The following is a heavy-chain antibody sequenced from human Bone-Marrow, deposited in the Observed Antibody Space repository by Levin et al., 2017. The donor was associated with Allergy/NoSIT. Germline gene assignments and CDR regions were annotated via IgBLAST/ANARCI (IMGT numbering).Heavy chain of an antibody. Sequence: GSGPTLVKPTQPLTLTCTFSGFSLSTNVVGVGWIRQPPGKALEWLAVIYWDDDKRYSPSLKSRLTITKDTSKNQVVLTMTNMDPVDTATYYCAHSASKHSGYDYPYFDSWGQGTLVTVSS. CDR1: GFSLSTNVVG. D-gene: IGHD5-12*01. V-gene: IGHV2-5*02. CDR2: IYWDDDK. CDR3: AHSASKHSGYDYPYFDS. J-gene: IGHJ4*02.